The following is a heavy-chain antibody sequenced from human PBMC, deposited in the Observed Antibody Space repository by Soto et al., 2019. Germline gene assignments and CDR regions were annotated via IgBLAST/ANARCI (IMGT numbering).Heavy chain of an antibody. J-gene: IGHJ1*01. D-gene: IGHD3-22*01. CDR1: GYTFTSYY. CDR3: ARGDAVGYYASSGTPTGAFQH. CDR2: INPSGGST. Sequence: ASVKVSCKASGYTFTSYYMHWVRQAPGQGLEWMGIINPSGGSTSYAQKFQGRVTMTRDTSTSTVDMGLSSLRSEDTAVYYCARGDAVGYYASSGTPTGAFQHWGQGTLVTGS. V-gene: IGHV1-46*01.